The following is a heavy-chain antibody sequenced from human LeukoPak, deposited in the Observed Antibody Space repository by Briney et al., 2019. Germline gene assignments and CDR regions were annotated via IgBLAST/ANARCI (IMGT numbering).Heavy chain of an antibody. D-gene: IGHD6-6*01. CDR3: DRVSVLKGAFDI. CDR1: GGSINSGDYY. CDR2: IYYSGST. Sequence: SETLSLTCNVSGGSINSGDYYWSWIRQPPGKGLEWIGYIYYSGSTYYNPSPKSRVTISVDTSKNQFSLKLSSVTAADTAVYYCDRVSVLKGAFDIWGQGTMVTVSS. V-gene: IGHV4-30-4*01. J-gene: IGHJ3*02.